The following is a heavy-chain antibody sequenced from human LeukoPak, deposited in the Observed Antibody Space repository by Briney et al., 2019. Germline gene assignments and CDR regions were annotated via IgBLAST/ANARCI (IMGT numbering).Heavy chain of an antibody. CDR3: ARDRYGDYVHDY. D-gene: IGHD4-17*01. CDR1: GFTFSSYS. V-gene: IGHV3-48*02. CDR2: ISSSSSII. J-gene: IGHJ4*02. Sequence: QPGGSLRLSCAASGFTFSSYSMNWVRQAPGKGLEWVSYISSSSSIIYYADSVKGRFTISRDYAKNSLYLQMNSLRDEDTAVYYCARDRYGDYVHDYWGQGTLVTVSS.